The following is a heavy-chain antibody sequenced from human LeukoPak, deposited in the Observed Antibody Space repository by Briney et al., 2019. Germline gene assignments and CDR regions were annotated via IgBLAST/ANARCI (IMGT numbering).Heavy chain of an antibody. Sequence: SETLSLTCTVSGVSISSRSYYWGWIRQPPGKGLEWIGSMYYKGNTYLNPSLKSRVTISVDTSKNQFSLKLSSVTAADTAVYYCAGSGDTIAVANNFDYWGQGTLVTVSS. J-gene: IGHJ4*02. V-gene: IGHV4-39*07. D-gene: IGHD6-19*01. CDR2: MYYKGNT. CDR1: GVSISSRSYY. CDR3: AGSGDTIAVANNFDY.